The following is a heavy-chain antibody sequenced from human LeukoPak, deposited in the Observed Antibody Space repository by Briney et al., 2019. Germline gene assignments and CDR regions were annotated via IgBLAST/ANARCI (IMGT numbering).Heavy chain of an antibody. CDR2: IYYSGST. J-gene: IGHJ5*02. CDR1: GGSISSYY. V-gene: IGHV4-59*01. CDR3: ARASRADWFDP. Sequence: SETLSLTCTVSGGSISSYYWSWIRQPPGKGLEWIGYIYYSGSTNYNPSLKSRVTISVDTSKNQFSLKLSSVTAADTAVYYCARASRADWFDPWGQGTLVTVSA.